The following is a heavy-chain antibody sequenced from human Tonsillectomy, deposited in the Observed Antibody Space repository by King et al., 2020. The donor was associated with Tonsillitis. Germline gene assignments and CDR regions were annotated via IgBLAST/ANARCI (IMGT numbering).Heavy chain of an antibody. V-gene: IGHV3-30*18. J-gene: IGHJ6*02. CDR1: GFTFSLYG. Sequence: VQLVESGGGVVQPGRSLRLSCAASGFTFSLYGMHWVRQAPGKGLEWAAFISYEGSSKYSADSVKGRFTVSRDNSKNTLYLHMNSLRPEDTAVYYCAQDITVAGAPYYSSGLDVWGQGTTITVSS. CDR2: ISYEGSSK. CDR3: AQDITVAGAPYYSSGLDV. D-gene: IGHD6-19*01.